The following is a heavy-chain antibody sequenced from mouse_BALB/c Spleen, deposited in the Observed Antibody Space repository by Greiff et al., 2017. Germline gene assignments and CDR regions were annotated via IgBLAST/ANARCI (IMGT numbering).Heavy chain of an antibody. J-gene: IGHJ4*01. CDR2: ISSGSSTI. CDR3: ASRGYYDAMDY. V-gene: IGHV5-17*02. CDR1: GFTFSCFG. Sequence: EVQGVESGGGLVQPGGSRKLSRAASGFTFSCFGMHLVRQAPEKGLEWVAYISSGSSTIYYADTVMGRFTISRDNPKNTLFLQMTSLRSEDTAMYYCASRGYYDAMDYWGQGTSVTVSS. D-gene: IGHD2-2*01.